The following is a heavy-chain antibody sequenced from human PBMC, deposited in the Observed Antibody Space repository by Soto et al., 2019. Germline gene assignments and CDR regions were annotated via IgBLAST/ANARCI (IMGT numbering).Heavy chain of an antibody. CDR3: ARSLWFGELVWRYFDL. CDR1: GGSISSGDYY. V-gene: IGHV4-30-4*01. CDR2: IYYSGST. J-gene: IGHJ2*01. D-gene: IGHD3-10*01. Sequence: PSETLSLTCTVSGGSISSGDYYWSWIRQPPGKGLEWIGYIYYSGSTCYNPSLKSRVTISVDTSKNQFSLKLSSVTAADTAVYYCARSLWFGELVWRYFDLWGRGTLVTVSS.